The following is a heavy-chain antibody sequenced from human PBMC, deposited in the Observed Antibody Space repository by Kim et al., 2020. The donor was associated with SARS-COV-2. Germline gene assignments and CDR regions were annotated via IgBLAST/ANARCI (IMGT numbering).Heavy chain of an antibody. Sequence: SETLSLTCAVYGGSFSGYYWSWIRQPPGKGLEWIGEINHSGSTNYNPSLKSRVTISVDTSKNQFSLKLSSVTAADTAVYYCARVGKTGLMVLGRHPNLYRGIDYWGQGTLVTVSS. V-gene: IGHV4-34*01. J-gene: IGHJ4*02. CDR3: ARVGKTGLMVLGRHPNLYRGIDY. CDR1: GGSFSGYY. D-gene: IGHD2-8*01. CDR2: INHSGST.